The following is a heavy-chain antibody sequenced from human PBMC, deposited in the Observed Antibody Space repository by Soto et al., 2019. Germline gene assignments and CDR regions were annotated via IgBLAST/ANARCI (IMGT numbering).Heavy chain of an antibody. D-gene: IGHD1-26*01. CDR2: ISGSGGST. CDR1: GFTFSSYA. Sequence: EVQLLESGGGLVQPGGSLRLSCAASGFTFSSYAMSWVRQAPGKGLEWVSAISGSGGSTYYADSVKGRFTISRDNSKNTLDLQMNSLRAEDTAVYYCARGRGSGSLFKYYFDYWGQGTLVTVSS. V-gene: IGHV3-23*01. J-gene: IGHJ4*02. CDR3: ARGRGSGSLFKYYFDY.